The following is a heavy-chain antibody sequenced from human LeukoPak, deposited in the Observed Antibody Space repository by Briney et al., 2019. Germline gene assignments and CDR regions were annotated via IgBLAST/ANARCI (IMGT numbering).Heavy chain of an antibody. CDR3: ARDSGVTMVRGAPCWFDP. V-gene: IGHV1-69-2*01. J-gene: IGHJ5*02. D-gene: IGHD3-10*01. CDR1: GYTFTDYY. CDR2: VDPEDGET. Sequence: VKVSCKVSGYTFTDYYMYWVQQAPGKGLEWMGLVDPEDGETKYAEKFQGRVTIIADTSTDTAYMKLSRLRSEDTAVYYCARDSGVTMVRGAPCWFDPWGQGTLVTVSS.